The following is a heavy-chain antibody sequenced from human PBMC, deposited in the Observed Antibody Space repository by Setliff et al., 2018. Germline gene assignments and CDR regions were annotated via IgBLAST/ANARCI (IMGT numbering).Heavy chain of an antibody. CDR3: AREGSQLQFLEPHYFDY. D-gene: IGHD3-3*01. CDR1: GYTFTSYG. J-gene: IGHJ4*02. V-gene: IGHV1-18*01. Sequence: GASVKVSCKASGYTFTSYGISWVRQAPGQGLEWMGWISAYNGNTNYAQKLQGRVTMTTDTSTSTAYMELRSLRSDDTAVYYCAREGSQLQFLEPHYFDYWGQGTLVTVSS. CDR2: ISAYNGNT.